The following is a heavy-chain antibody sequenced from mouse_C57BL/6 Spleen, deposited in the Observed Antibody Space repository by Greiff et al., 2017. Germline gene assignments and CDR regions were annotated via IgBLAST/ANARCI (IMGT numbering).Heavy chain of an antibody. CDR3: ARHGTSNYVGAMDY. D-gene: IGHD2-5*01. V-gene: IGHV5-6*01. CDR2: ISSGGSYT. J-gene: IGHJ4*01. CDR1: GFTFSSYG. Sequence: EVQVVESGGVLVKPGGSLKLSCAASGFTFSSYGMSWVRQTPDKRLEWVATISSGGSYTYYPDSVKGRFTISRDNAKNTLYLQMSSLKSEDTAMYYCARHGTSNYVGAMDYWGQGTSVTVSS.